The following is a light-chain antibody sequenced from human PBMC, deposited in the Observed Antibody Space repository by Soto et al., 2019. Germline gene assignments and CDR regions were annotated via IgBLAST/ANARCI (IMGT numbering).Light chain of an antibody. CDR2: GNN. V-gene: IGLV1-40*01. J-gene: IGLJ1*01. Sequence: QSVLTQPPSVSGAPGQRVTISCTGSSSNIGAGYDVHWYQQLPGTAPKLLIYGNNNRPSGVPDRFSGSKSGTSASVAITGLQAEDEADYYCQSYDGSLSGYVFGTGTKLTVL. CDR1: SSNIGAGYD. CDR3: QSYDGSLSGYV.